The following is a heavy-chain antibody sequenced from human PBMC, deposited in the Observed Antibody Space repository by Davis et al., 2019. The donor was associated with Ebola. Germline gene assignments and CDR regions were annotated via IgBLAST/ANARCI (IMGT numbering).Heavy chain of an antibody. Sequence: ASVQVSCKASGYTFTSYDINWVRQATGQGLEWMGWMNPNSGNTGYPQKFQGRVTITADKSTSTAYMELSSLRSEDTAVYYCARDRTTVTYYYGMDVWGQGTTVTVSS. J-gene: IGHJ6*02. CDR1: GYTFTSYD. D-gene: IGHD4-17*01. V-gene: IGHV1-8*01. CDR2: MNPNSGNT. CDR3: ARDRTTVTYYYGMDV.